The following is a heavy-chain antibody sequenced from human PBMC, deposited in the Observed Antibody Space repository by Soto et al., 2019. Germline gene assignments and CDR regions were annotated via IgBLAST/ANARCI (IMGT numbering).Heavy chain of an antibody. J-gene: IGHJ4*02. CDR1: GFTFSGYA. D-gene: IGHD6-19*01. CDR2: INTNGVNT. Sequence: EVQLVESGGGLVQPGGSLRLSCAASGFTFSGYAMFWVRQAPGKGLEYVSAINTNGVNTFYAKSVKGRFTISRDNSKNTMYLQMGSLRAEDMAVYYCARGRVEDSSGWDTYFDYWGQGTLVTVSS. V-gene: IGHV3-64*01. CDR3: ARGRVEDSSGWDTYFDY.